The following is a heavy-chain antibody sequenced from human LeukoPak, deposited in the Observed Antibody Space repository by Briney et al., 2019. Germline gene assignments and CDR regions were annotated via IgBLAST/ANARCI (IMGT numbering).Heavy chain of an antibody. CDR3: AREKGDYYDSSGYSHFDY. CDR1: GGSISSSNW. J-gene: IGHJ4*02. CDR2: IYHSGST. D-gene: IGHD3-22*01. V-gene: IGHV4-4*02. Sequence: PSETLSLTCAVSGGSISSSNWWSWVRQPPGKGLEWIGEIYHSGSTNYNPSLKSRVTISVDTSKNQFSLKLSSVTAADTAVYYCAREKGDYYDSSGYSHFDYWGQGTLVTVSS.